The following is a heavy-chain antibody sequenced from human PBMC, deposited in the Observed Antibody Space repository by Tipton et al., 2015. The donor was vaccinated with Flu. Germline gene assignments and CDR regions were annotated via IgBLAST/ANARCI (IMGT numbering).Heavy chain of an antibody. CDR2: IWFDGSKK. V-gene: IGHV3-33*01. D-gene: IGHD2-15*01. Sequence: QLVQSGGGVVQPGRSLRLSCEASGFSFSSYGMHWVRQAPGKGLEWVAVIWFDGSKKYYADSVKGRFTISRDDSKSTVYLEMNSLRVEDTAVYYCARPRGVVVVAFDYWGQRALVTVSS. CDR3: ARPRGVVVVAFDY. CDR1: GFSFSSYG. J-gene: IGHJ4*02.